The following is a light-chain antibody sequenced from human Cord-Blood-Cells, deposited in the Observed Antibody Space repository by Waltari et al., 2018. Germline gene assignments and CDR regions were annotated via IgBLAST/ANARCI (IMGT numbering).Light chain of an antibody. Sequence: DIQMTQSPSSLSASVGDRVTITCRASQSISSYLNWYQQKPGKAPKLLIYAASSVQSGVPSRLSGSGSGTDFTLTISSLQPEDFATYYCQQSYSTPWTFGQGTKVEIK. CDR3: QQSYSTPWT. CDR1: QSISSY. V-gene: IGKV1-39*01. CDR2: AAS. J-gene: IGKJ1*01.